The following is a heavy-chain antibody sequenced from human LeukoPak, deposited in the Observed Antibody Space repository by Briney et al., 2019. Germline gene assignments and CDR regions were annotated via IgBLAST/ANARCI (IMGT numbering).Heavy chain of an antibody. CDR3: ARVTGYMTEDYFDY. J-gene: IGHJ4*02. D-gene: IGHD6-13*01. CDR1: RGSISSSSHY. V-gene: IGHV4-39*07. CDR2: IYYSGST. Sequence: SETLSLACTVSRGSISSSSHYWGWIRQSPGKGLEWIGSIYYSGSTYYNPSLKSRVTISVDTSKNQFSLKLSSVTAADTAVYYCARVTGYMTEDYFDYWGQGTLITVSS.